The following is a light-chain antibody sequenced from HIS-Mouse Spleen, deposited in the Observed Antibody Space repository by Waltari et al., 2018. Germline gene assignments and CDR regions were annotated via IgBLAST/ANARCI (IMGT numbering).Light chain of an antibody. CDR3: CSYAGSYTWV. CDR1: SSDVGGYND. Sequence: QSALTQPRSVSGSPGQSGTISCTGTSSDVGGYNDVSWYQQHPGKAPNLMIYDVSKRPSGVPDRFSGSKSGNTASLTISGLQAEDEADYYCCSYAGSYTWVFGGGTKLTVL. V-gene: IGLV2-11*01. J-gene: IGLJ3*02. CDR2: DVS.